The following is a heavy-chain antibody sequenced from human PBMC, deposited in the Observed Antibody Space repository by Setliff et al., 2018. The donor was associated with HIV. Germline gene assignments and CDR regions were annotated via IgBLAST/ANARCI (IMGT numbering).Heavy chain of an antibody. CDR2: IYFTGSS. J-gene: IGHJ3*01. CDR3: ARVQMAYAAFDV. CDR1: GGSISTYY. V-gene: IGHV4-59*01. Sequence: TLSLTCTVSGGSISTYYWSWIRQPPGKGLEWIGSIYFTGSSDNNPSLKSRVTLSVDTSKHQFSLKLSSVTAADTAVYYCARVQMAYAAFDVWGQGTMVNRLL. D-gene: IGHD4-17*01.